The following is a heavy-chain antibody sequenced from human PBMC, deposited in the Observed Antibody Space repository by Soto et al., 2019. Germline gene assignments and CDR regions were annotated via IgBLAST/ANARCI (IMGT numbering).Heavy chain of an antibody. J-gene: IGHJ6*02. Sequence: ASVKVSCKASGYTFISYYMHWVRQAPGQGLEWMGIINPSGGSTSYAQKFQGRVTMTRDTSTSTVYMELSSLRSEDTAVYYCARDGRYSYGSPRYGMDVWGQGTTVTVSS. CDR1: GYTFISYY. CDR3: ARDGRYSYGSPRYGMDV. CDR2: INPSGGST. D-gene: IGHD5-18*01. V-gene: IGHV1-46*01.